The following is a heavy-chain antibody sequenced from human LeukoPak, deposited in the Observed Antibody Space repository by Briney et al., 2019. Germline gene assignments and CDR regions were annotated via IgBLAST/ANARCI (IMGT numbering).Heavy chain of an antibody. D-gene: IGHD1-7*01. CDR1: GYSFIGYY. J-gene: IGHJ4*02. V-gene: IGHV1-2*02. CDR2: IKSDSGGT. CDR3: ARDQGGTIDY. Sequence: ASVKVSCKASGYSFIGYYMHWVRQAPGQGLEWMGWIKSDSGGTHYAQKFQGRVTMTRDTSITTAYMELSRLTSDDTAVYYCARDQGGTIDYWGQGTLVTVSS.